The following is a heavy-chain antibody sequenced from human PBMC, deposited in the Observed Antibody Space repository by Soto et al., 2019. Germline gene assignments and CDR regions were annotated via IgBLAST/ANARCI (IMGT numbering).Heavy chain of an antibody. J-gene: IGHJ6*02. CDR3: ARAGVTMVRGVITDYYGMDV. D-gene: IGHD3-10*01. V-gene: IGHV3-30-3*01. Sequence: PRGSLRLSCAASGFTFSSYAMHWVRQAPGKGLEWVAVISYDGSNKYYADSVKGRFTISRDNSKNTLYLQMNSLRAEDTAVYYCARAGVTMVRGVITDYYGMDVWGQGTTVTVSS. CDR2: ISYDGSNK. CDR1: GFTFSSYA.